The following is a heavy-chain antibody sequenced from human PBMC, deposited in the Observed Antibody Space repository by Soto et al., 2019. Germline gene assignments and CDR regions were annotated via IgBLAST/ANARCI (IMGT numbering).Heavy chain of an antibody. V-gene: IGHV4-59*12. CDR1: GCSISSFY. CDR3: ARVPDR. CDR2: IYFRGST. D-gene: IGHD2-2*01. J-gene: IGHJ5*02. Sequence: PSETLSVTWTVSGCSISSFYWSWIRQPPGKGLEWIGYIYFRGSTYYNPSLKSRVTISVDRSKNQFSLKLSSVTAADTAVYYCARVPDRWGQGTLVTVSS.